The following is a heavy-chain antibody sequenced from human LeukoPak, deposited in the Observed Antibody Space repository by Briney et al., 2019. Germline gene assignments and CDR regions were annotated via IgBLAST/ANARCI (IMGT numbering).Heavy chain of an antibody. CDR3: ARGPVVEARWPSNWFDP. CDR1: GYIFTGYY. Sequence: ASVKVSCKASGYIFTGYYMHWVRQAPGQGLEWMGWINPNSGGTNYAQKFQGRVTMTRDTSISTAYMELSSLRSDDTAVYSCARGPVVEARWPSNWFDPWGQGTLVTVSS. V-gene: IGHV1-2*02. J-gene: IGHJ5*02. CDR2: INPNSGGT. D-gene: IGHD2-15*01.